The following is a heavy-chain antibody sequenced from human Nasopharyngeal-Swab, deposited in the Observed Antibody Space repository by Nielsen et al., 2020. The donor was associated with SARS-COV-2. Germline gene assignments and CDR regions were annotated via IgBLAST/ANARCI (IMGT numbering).Heavy chain of an antibody. J-gene: IGHJ6*02. Sequence: GGSLRLSCAASGFTFSSYELNWVRQAPGKGLEWVSYISSSGSTIYYADSVKGRFTISRDNAKNSLYLQMNSLRAEDTAVYYCARERDGMDVWGQGTTVTVSS. CDR1: GFTFSSYE. CDR3: ARERDGMDV. CDR2: ISSSGSTI. V-gene: IGHV3-48*03.